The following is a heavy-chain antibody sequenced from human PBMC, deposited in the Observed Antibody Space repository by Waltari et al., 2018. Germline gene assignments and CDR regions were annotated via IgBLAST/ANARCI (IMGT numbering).Heavy chain of an antibody. CDR2: IYYSGST. J-gene: IGHJ4*02. D-gene: IGHD4-17*01. CDR3: AREDGGYNVFDY. Sequence: QVQLQESGPGLVKHSETLSLTCTVSGVSISSYYWSWLRQPPGKGLEWIGYIYYSGSTNYNPSRKSRVTISVDTSKNQFSLKLSSVTAADTAVYYCAREDGGYNVFDYWGQGTLVTVSS. CDR1: GVSISSYY. V-gene: IGHV4-59*01.